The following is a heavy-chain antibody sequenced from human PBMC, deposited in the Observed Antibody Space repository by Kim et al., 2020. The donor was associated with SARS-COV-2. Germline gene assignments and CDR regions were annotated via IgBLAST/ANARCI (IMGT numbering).Heavy chain of an antibody. J-gene: IGHJ4*02. CDR3: ASRPYTGTYYYFDY. Sequence: YADSVKGRFTISRANCKSTLYLPMNSLRAEDPAVYYCASRPYTGTYYYFDYWGQGTLVTVSS. D-gene: IGHD1-26*01. V-gene: IGHV3-74*01.